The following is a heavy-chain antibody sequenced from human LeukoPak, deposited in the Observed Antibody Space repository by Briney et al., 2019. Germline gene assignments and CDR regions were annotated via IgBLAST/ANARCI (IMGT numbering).Heavy chain of an antibody. Sequence: SETLSLTCTVSGGSISSNSYCWDWIRQPPGKGLEWIGTIYYSGSTSYNPSLKSRVTISVDTSKSQFSLKLSSVTAADTAVYYCARHLSGTYYRFDYWGQGTLVTVSS. CDR2: IYYSGST. V-gene: IGHV4-39*01. J-gene: IGHJ4*02. D-gene: IGHD1-26*01. CDR1: GGSISSNSYC. CDR3: ARHLSGTYYRFDY.